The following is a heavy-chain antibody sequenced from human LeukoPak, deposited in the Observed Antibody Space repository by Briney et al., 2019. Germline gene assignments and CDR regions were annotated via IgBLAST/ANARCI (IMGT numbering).Heavy chain of an antibody. J-gene: IGHJ4*02. V-gene: IGHV3-30*18. CDR3: AKDGYNSGWYFGYFDY. Sequence: GGSLRLSCAASGFTFSSYGMHWVRQAPGKGLEWVAVISNDGNNEYYTDSVKGRFTISRDNSKNTLYLQMNSLRAEDTAVYYCAKDGYNSGWYFGYFDYWGQGTLVTVSS. CDR2: ISNDGNNE. D-gene: IGHD6-19*01. CDR1: GFTFSSYG.